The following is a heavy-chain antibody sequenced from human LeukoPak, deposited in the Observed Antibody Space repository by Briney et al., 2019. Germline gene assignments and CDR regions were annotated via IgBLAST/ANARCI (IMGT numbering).Heavy chain of an antibody. CDR3: ARENWYLDY. CDR1: GFTFSKNW. CDR2: INTDGSST. J-gene: IGHJ4*02. Sequence: PGGSLRLSCAASGFTFSKNWMHWVRQVPGKGLVWVSRINTDGSSTGYADSVKGRFTIFRDNAKNTLYLQMSSLRAEDTAVYYCARENWYLDYWGQGTLVTVSS. V-gene: IGHV3-74*01. D-gene: IGHD1-1*01.